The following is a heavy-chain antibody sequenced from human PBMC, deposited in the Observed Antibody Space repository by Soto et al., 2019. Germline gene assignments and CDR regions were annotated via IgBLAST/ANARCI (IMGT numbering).Heavy chain of an antibody. D-gene: IGHD4-17*01. Sequence: VQFVQSGAEAKKPGASVKISCNVSGYTFSDYSIHWLRQALGKRLEWIGWINAGNGDTKYSSKFHGSVTLTTDTSASTAYMHINSLTPDDTAVYYSARDRWLYTLTFNKWGQGTLVIVSS. CDR1: GYTFSDYS. CDR2: INAGNGDT. V-gene: IGHV1-3*01. CDR3: ARDRWLYTLTFNK. J-gene: IGHJ4*02.